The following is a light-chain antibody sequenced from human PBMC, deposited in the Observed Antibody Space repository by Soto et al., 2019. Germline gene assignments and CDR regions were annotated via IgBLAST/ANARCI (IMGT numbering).Light chain of an antibody. V-gene: IGLV2-14*01. Sequence: SALTQPASVSGSPGQSITISCTGTSSDVGGYNYVSWYQQHPCKAPKLMIYDVSNRPSGVSNRFSGSKSGNTTSLTISGLQAEDYADYYCSSYPSSSTVVFGGGTKLTVL. CDR3: SSYPSSSTVV. J-gene: IGLJ2*01. CDR1: SSDVGGYNY. CDR2: DVS.